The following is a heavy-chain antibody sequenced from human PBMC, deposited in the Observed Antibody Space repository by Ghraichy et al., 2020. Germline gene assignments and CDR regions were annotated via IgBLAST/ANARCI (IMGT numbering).Heavy chain of an antibody. CDR2: ITYSSSTV. CDR3: ARDDCSGTSCHIDY. Sequence: GGSLRLSCGASGFSFSTYNMNWVRQAPGKGLEWISYITYSSSTVYYADSVKDRFTIARDNGKNSLFLQMNSLRDEDTAVYYCARDDCSGTSCHIDYWGQGPLAPFS. V-gene: IGHV3-48*02. CDR1: GFSFSTYN. J-gene: IGHJ4*02. D-gene: IGHD2-2*01.